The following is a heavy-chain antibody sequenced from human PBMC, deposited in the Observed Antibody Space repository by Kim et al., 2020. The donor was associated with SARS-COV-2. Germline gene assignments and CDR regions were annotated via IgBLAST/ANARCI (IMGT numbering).Heavy chain of an antibody. Sequence: GGSLRLSCAASGFTFSNYAMSWVRQAPGRGLEWVSSISGGAISTYYADSVKGRFTISRDNSKNTLYLQMSSLRAEDTAVYYCARVGDVVVVVATSGEDFWGQGTLVTVSS. CDR2: ISGGAIST. CDR1: GFTFSNYA. D-gene: IGHD2-15*01. J-gene: IGHJ4*02. CDR3: ARVGDVVVVVATSGEDF. V-gene: IGHV3-23*01.